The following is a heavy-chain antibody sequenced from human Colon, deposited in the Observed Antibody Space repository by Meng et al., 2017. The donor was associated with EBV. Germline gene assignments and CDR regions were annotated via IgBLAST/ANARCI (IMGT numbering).Heavy chain of an antibody. CDR1: GYTFTNYA. D-gene: IGHD3-10*01. J-gene: IGHJ4*02. V-gene: IGHV1-3*01. CDR2: SNAGNGNT. Sequence: VQCWSSGAGVQKPGGEVTVSWKVSGYTFTNYAMDWVRQDPGKRLEWMGWSNAGNGNTKYSQKFQGRVTITRDTSASTAYMELSSLRSEDTAVYYCARDQGAWFGEAPRFDYWGQGTLVTVSS. CDR3: ARDQGAWFGEAPRFDY.